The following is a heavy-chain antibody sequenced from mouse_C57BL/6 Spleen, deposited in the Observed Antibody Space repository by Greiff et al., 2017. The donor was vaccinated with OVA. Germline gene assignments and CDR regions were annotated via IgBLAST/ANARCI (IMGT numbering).Heavy chain of an antibody. V-gene: IGHV1-19*01. D-gene: IGHD1-1*01. CDR1: GYTFTDYY. J-gene: IGHJ2*01. Sequence: VQLKESGPVLVKPGASVKMSCKASGYTFTDYYMNWVKQSHGKSLEWIGVINPYNGGTSYNQKFKGKATLTVDKSSSTAYMERNSLTSEDSAVYYCAREPITTYFDYWGQGTTLTVSS. CDR2: INPYNGGT. CDR3: AREPITTYFDY.